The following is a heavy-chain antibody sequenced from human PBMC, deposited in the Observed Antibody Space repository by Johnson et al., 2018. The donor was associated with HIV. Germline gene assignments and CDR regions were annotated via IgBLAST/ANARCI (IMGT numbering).Heavy chain of an antibody. V-gene: IGHV3-30*14. D-gene: IGHD6-19*01. CDR3: ARVGSSGGYEMDAFDI. CDR1: GFTFSSYP. J-gene: IGHJ3*02. CDR2: ISYDGSNE. Sequence: QVQLVESGGGVVQPGRSLRLSCAASGFTFSSYPMHWVRQAPGKGLEWVAVISYDGSNEYYADSVRGRFTISRDNSKNTLYLQMNSLRAEDTAVYYCARVGSSGGYEMDAFDIWGQGTMVTVSS.